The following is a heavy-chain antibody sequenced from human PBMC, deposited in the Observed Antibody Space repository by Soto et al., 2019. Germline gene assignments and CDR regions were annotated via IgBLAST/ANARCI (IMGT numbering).Heavy chain of an antibody. V-gene: IGHV1-46*03. CDR2: INPGYGDT. CDR3: ATRVKGDFDV. D-gene: IGHD3-3*01. CDR1: GDTFSRHY. Sequence: QVQLMQPGAEVMKPGASMTVSCKASGDTFSRHYVHWVRQAPGQGLEWMGRINPGYGDTTYSEEFQGRVTMTRDTSTNTVYMDLSSLRSDDTAGYYCATRVKGDFDVWGQGTTVVVS. J-gene: IGHJ6*01.